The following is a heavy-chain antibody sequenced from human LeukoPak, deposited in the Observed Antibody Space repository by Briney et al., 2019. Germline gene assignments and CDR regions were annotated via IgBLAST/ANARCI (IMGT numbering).Heavy chain of an antibody. CDR3: ARAGPAYSSSSDYYYMDV. J-gene: IGHJ6*03. V-gene: IGHV3-13*01. D-gene: IGHD6-6*01. CDR2: IGTAGDT. CDR1: GFTFSSYD. Sequence: GGSLRLSCAAFGFTFSSYDMHWVRQATGKGLEWVSAIGTAGDTYYPGSVKGRFTISRENAKNSLYLQMNSLRAGDTAVYYCARAGPAYSSSSDYYYMDVWGKGTTVTVSS.